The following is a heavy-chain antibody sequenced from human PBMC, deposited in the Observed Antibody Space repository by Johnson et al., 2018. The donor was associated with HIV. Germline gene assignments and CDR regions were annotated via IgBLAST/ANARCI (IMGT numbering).Heavy chain of an antibody. D-gene: IGHD3-22*01. CDR2: TSYDGGNK. J-gene: IGHJ3*02. V-gene: IGHV3-30*19. Sequence: QVQLVESGGGVVQPGRSLRLSCAASGFTFSTYGMHWVRQAPGKGLEWVAVTSYDGGNKYYADSVKGRTPLPSDNSKNTVYRTMNSLRAEDTAVYYCARERDYYDSFWLDHDAFDIWGQGTMVTVSS. CDR3: ARERDYYDSFWLDHDAFDI. CDR1: GFTFSTYG.